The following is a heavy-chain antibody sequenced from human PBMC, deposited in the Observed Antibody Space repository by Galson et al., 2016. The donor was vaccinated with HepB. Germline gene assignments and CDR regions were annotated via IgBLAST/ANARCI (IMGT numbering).Heavy chain of an antibody. CDR3: ARGSGIRRLVRALEY. CDR1: GFTFSAHY. D-gene: IGHD6-19*01. V-gene: IGHV3-69-1*01. CDR2: ISPRGSI. J-gene: IGHJ4*02. Sequence: SLRLSCAASGFTFSAHYMNWVRQASGKGLEWLSHISPRGSIYSAGSVRGRFTVSRDNNKNSLFLQMNSLRTEDTALYYCARGSGIRRLVRALEYWGQGTLVTVSS.